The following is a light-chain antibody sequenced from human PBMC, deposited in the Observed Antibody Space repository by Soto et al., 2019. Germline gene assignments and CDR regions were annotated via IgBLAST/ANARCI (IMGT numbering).Light chain of an antibody. CDR3: QQYNSYSQT. J-gene: IGKJ1*01. V-gene: IGKV1-5*01. CDR1: QSISSW. Sequence: DIQMTQSPSALSASVGDRVTITCRASQSISSWLAWYQQKPGKAPKLLIYDASSLESGVPSRFSGSGSGTEFILTISSLQHDDFATYYCQQYNSYSQTFGQGTKVDIK. CDR2: DAS.